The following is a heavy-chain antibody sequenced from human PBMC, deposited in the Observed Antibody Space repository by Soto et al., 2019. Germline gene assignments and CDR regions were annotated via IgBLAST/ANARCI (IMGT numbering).Heavy chain of an antibody. Sequence: QVQLQESGPGLVKPSETLSLTCTVSGGSISSYYWSWIRQPPGKGLEWIGYIYYSGSTNYNPSLKSRVTISVDTSKNQFSLKLSSVTAADTAVYYCARWEYYDSSGLFDYWGQGTLVTVSS. CDR2: IYYSGST. V-gene: IGHV4-59*01. CDR1: GGSISSYY. J-gene: IGHJ4*02. CDR3: ARWEYYDSSGLFDY. D-gene: IGHD3-22*01.